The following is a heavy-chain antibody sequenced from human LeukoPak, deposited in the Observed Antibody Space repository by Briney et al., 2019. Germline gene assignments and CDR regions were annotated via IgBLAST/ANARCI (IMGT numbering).Heavy chain of an antibody. CDR1: GGSFSGYY. J-gene: IGHJ5*02. Sequence: SETLSLTCAVYGGSFSGYYWSWIRQPPGEGLEWIGEINHSGSTNYNPSLKSRVTISVDTSKNQFSLKLSSVTAADTAVYYCARVGINLPMTNLNWFDPWGQGTLVTVSS. V-gene: IGHV4-34*01. CDR3: ARVGINLPMTNLNWFDP. D-gene: IGHD3-22*01. CDR2: INHSGST.